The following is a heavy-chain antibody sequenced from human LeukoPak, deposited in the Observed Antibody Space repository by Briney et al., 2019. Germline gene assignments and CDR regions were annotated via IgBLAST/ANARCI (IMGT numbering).Heavy chain of an antibody. V-gene: IGHV1-8*01. CDR1: GYTFTSYD. CDR3: ARVTADIVVVPAANSHYYYYMDV. J-gene: IGHJ6*03. D-gene: IGHD2-2*01. Sequence: ASVKVSCKASGYTFTSYDINWVRQATGQGLEWMGWMNPNSGNTGYAQKFQGRVTMTRNTSIGTAYMELSSLRSEDTAVYYCARVTADIVVVPAANSHYYYYMDVWGKGTTVTVSS. CDR2: MNPNSGNT.